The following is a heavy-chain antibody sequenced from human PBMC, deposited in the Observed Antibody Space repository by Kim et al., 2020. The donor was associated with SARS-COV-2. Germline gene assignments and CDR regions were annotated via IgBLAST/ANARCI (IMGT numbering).Heavy chain of an antibody. CDR1: GLTLSTYD. Sequence: GGSLRLSCVASGLTLSTYDMSWVRQAPGKGLEWLSFISYSAATIYYADSVKGRFTISRDNVKNSLYLQMNSLRDEDTAVYYSVPHRLGCFDPWGQGTLVT. J-gene: IGHJ5*02. D-gene: IGHD3-16*01. CDR2: ISYSAATI. CDR3: VPHRLGCFDP. V-gene: IGHV3-48*02.